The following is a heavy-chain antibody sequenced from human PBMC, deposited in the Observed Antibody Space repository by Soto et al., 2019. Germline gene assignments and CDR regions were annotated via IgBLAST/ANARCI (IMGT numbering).Heavy chain of an antibody. Sequence: QITLKESGPTLVKPTQTLTLTCTFSGFSLSTSGVGVGWIRQPPGKALEWLALIYWDDDKRYSPSLTSRLTITKEPSKKQVVLTMTNMDTVDTATYYCAHIGRYSSSFDYWGQGTLVTVSS. V-gene: IGHV2-5*02. J-gene: IGHJ4*02. CDR1: GFSLSTSGVG. D-gene: IGHD6-13*01. CDR2: IYWDDDK. CDR3: AHIGRYSSSFDY.